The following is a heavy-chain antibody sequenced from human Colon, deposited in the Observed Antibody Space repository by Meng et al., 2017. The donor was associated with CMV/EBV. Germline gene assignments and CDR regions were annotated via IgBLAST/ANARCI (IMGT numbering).Heavy chain of an antibody. Sequence: SETLSLTCTVSGGSISSYYWSWIRQPPGKGLEWIGFIYYSGTTTYNPSLKSRVTMSVDTSKNQFSLKLHSVTAADTAVYYCARAKAFCSGDCYSGSAFDVWGQGTMVTVSS. J-gene: IGHJ3*01. CDR3: ARAKAFCSGDCYSGSAFDV. D-gene: IGHD2-21*02. V-gene: IGHV4-59*01. CDR1: GGSISSYY. CDR2: IYYSGTT.